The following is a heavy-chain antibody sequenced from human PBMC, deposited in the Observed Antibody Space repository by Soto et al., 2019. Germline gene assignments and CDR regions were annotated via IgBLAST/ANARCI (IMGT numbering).Heavy chain of an antibody. J-gene: IGHJ6*03. V-gene: IGHV1-18*01. D-gene: IGHD3-3*01. Sequence: ASVKVSCKASGYTFTSYGISWVRQAPGQGLEWMGWISAYNGNTNYAQKLQGRVTMTTDTSTSTAYMELRSLRSDDTAVYYCARLYDFWSGYTYYYHYYMDVWGKGTTVTVSS. CDR2: ISAYNGNT. CDR3: ARLYDFWSGYTYYYHYYMDV. CDR1: GYTFTSYG.